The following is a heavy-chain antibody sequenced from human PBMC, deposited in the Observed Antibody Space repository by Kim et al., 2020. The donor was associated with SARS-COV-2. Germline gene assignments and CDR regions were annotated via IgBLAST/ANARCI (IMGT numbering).Heavy chain of an antibody. J-gene: IGHJ6*02. D-gene: IGHD6-13*01. V-gene: IGHV4-31*03. CDR2: IYYSGST. Sequence: SETLSLTCTVSGGSISSGGYYWSWIRQHPGKGLEWIGYIYYSGSTYYNPSLKSRVTISVDTSKNQFSLKLSSVTAADTAVYYCARDRFRIAAPSYYYYGMDVWGQGTTVTVSS. CDR3: ARDRFRIAAPSYYYYGMDV. CDR1: GGSISSGGYY.